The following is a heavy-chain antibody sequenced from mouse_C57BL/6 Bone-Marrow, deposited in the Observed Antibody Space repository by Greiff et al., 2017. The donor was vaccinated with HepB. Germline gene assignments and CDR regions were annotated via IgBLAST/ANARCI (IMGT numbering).Heavy chain of an antibody. V-gene: IGHV10-1*01. Sequence: EVKLVESGGGLVQPKGSLKLSCAASGFSFNTYAMNWVRQAPGKGLEWVARIRSKSNNYATYYADSVKDRFTISRDDSESMLYLQMNNLKTEDTAMYYCVRHSKRAMDYWGQGTSVTVSS. CDR1: GFSFNTYA. J-gene: IGHJ4*01. CDR2: IRSKSNNYAT. CDR3: VRHSKRAMDY. D-gene: IGHD2-5*01.